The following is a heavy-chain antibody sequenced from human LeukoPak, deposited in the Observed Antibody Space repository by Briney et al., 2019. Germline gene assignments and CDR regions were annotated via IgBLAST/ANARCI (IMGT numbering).Heavy chain of an antibody. J-gene: IGHJ6*02. CDR2: IYYSGST. Sequence: SETLSLTCTVSGGSISSYYWSWIRQPPGKGLEWIWYIYYSGSTNYNPSLKSRVTISVDTSKNQFSLKLSSVTAADTAVYYCARDGSGYDYVYYYGMDVWGQGTTVTVSS. V-gene: IGHV4-59*01. CDR1: GGSISSYY. D-gene: IGHD5-12*01. CDR3: ARDGSGYDYVYYYGMDV.